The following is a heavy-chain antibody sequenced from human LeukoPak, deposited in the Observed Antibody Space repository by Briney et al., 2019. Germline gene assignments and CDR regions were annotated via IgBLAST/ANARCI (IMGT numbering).Heavy chain of an antibody. D-gene: IGHD3-10*01. V-gene: IGHV4-39*01. J-gene: IGHJ4*02. CDR1: GGSISSSSYY. Sequence: SETLSLTCTVSGGSISSSSYYWGWIRQPPGKGLEWIGSIYYSGSTYYNPSLKSRVTISVDTSKNQFSLKLSSVTAADTAVYYCATGSYYNVGFDYWGQGTLVTVFS. CDR2: IYYSGST. CDR3: ATGSYYNVGFDY.